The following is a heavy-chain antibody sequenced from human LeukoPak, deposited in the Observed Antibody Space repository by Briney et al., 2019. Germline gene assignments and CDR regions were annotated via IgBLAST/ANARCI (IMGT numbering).Heavy chain of an antibody. CDR3: AKVYPGDSFDY. V-gene: IGHV3-43*02. D-gene: IGHD1-26*01. CDR1: GFTFDDYV. CDR2: ISGDGGST. J-gene: IGHJ4*02. Sequence: GGSLRLSCAASGFTFDDYVMHWVRQAPGKGLDWVSLISGDGGSTYYADAVKGRFTISRDNSKNSLYLQMNSLRTEDTALYYCAKVYPGDSFDYWGQGTLVTVSS.